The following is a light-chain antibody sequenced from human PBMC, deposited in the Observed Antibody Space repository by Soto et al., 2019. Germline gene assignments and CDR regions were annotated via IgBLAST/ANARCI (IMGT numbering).Light chain of an antibody. Sequence: EIVMTQSPASLSVSPMEIATLCFRASQSMGSNLAWYQQEPGQAPRLLIYGASTRATGIPARFSGSGSGTEFTLTITSLRSEDFATYYCQQGYSTPWTFGQGTKVDIK. CDR3: QQGYSTPWT. J-gene: IGKJ1*01. CDR2: GAS. V-gene: IGKV3-15*01. CDR1: QSMGSN.